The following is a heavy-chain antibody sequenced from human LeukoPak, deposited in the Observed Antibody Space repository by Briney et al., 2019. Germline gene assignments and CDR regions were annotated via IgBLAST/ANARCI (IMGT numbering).Heavy chain of an antibody. Sequence: GGSLRLSCAASGFTFSSYAMHWVRQAPGKGLEWVSHISSSGTTIYYADSVKGRFTISRDNAKKSLHLQMNSLRAEDTAVYYCARENYVWGSYRPTAFDYWGQGALVTVSS. V-gene: IGHV3-48*04. CDR1: GFTFSSYA. D-gene: IGHD3-16*02. CDR3: ARENYVWGSYRPTAFDY. CDR2: ISSSGTTI. J-gene: IGHJ4*02.